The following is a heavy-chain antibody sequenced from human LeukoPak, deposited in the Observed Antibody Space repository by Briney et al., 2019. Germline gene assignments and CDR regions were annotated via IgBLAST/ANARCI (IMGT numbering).Heavy chain of an antibody. CDR1: GGTFSSYA. J-gene: IGHJ3*02. Sequence: GASVKVSCKASGGTFSSYAISWVRQAPGQGLEWMGWINPNSGGTNYAQKFQGRVTMTRDTSISTAYMELSRLRSDDTAVYYCARGDLKWELPAFDIWGQGTMVTVSS. CDR3: ARGDLKWELPAFDI. V-gene: IGHV1-2*02. CDR2: INPNSGGT. D-gene: IGHD1-26*01.